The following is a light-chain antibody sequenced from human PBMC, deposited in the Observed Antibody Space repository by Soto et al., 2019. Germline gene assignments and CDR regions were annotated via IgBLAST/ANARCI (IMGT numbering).Light chain of an antibody. CDR1: QSVSSRY. CDR3: QQYDNSLAWT. J-gene: IGKJ1*01. Sequence: EIVSTQSPGTLSLSPGERATLSCRASQSVSSRYLAWYQQKPGQAPRLLIYGASSRAIGIPDRFSGSGSGTDFTLTISRLEPEDFAVYYCQQYDNSLAWTFGQGTKVDIK. V-gene: IGKV3-20*01. CDR2: GAS.